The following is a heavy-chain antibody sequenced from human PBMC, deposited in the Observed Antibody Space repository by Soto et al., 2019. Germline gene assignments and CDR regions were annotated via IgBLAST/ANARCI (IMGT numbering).Heavy chain of an antibody. V-gene: IGHV4-4*07. D-gene: IGHD3-16*01. CDR3: VRSLGWLQYSWFDP. CDR1: GGSITDYS. CDR2: IFSSGST. Sequence: PSETLSLTCTVSGGSITDYSWVWIRQPAGRGLEWIGRIFSSGSTNYNPSLKGRITMSLDTSKNQFSLHLSSVTAADTAVYYCVRSLGWLQYSWFDPWGQGIPVTVSS. J-gene: IGHJ5*02.